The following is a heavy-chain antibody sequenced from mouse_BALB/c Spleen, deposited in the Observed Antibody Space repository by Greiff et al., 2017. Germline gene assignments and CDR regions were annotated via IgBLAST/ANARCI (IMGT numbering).Heavy chain of an antibody. V-gene: IGHV2-9*02. J-gene: IGHJ3*01. D-gene: IGHD1-2*01. Sequence: VQVVESGPGLVAPSQSLSITCTVSGFSLTSYGVHWVRQPPGKGLEWLGVIWAGGSTNYNSALMSRLSISKDNSKSQVFLKMNSLQTDDTAMYYCARPLTTATWFAYWGQGTLVAVSA. CDR3: ARPLTTATWFAY. CDR2: IWAGGST. CDR1: GFSLTSYG.